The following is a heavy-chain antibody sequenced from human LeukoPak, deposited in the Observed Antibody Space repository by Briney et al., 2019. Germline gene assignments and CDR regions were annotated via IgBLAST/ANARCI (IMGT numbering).Heavy chain of an antibody. CDR1: GYSISSGYY. D-gene: IGHD1-26*01. J-gene: IGHJ4*02. Sequence: PSETLSLTCTVSGYSISSGYYWGWIRQPPGKGLEWIGSIYHSGSTYYNPSLKSRVTISVDTSKNQFSLKLSSVTAADTAVYYCARVGIVGASKWGQGTLVTVSS. V-gene: IGHV4-38-2*02. CDR2: IYHSGST. CDR3: ARVGIVGASK.